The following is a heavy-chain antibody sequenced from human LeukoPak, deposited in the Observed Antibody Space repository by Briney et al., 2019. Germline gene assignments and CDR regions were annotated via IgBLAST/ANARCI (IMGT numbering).Heavy chain of an antibody. CDR3: ARETRGYSSSWTPGDY. D-gene: IGHD6-13*01. CDR1: GFTFSSYS. Sequence: GGSLRLSCAASGFTFSSYSMNWVRQAPGKGLEWVSYISSGSSTIYYADSVKGRFTISRDNAKNSLYLQMNSLRDEDTAVYYCARETRGYSSSWTPGDYWGQGTLVTVSS. J-gene: IGHJ4*02. CDR2: ISSGSSTI. V-gene: IGHV3-48*02.